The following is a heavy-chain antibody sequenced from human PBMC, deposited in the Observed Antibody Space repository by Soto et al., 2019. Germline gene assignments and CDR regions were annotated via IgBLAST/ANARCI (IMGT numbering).Heavy chain of an antibody. CDR3: ARGVDAGVDV. Sequence: QVQLVQSGAEVTKPGASVKVSCKASGYTFTTYDINWVRQATGQGLEWLGWMSPNSGATGYAQKFHGRVTMTRDTSMTTAYMELSNLRSEDTAMYYCARGVDAGVDVWGQGTTVTVSS. D-gene: IGHD1-1*01. V-gene: IGHV1-8*01. CDR1: GYTFTTYD. CDR2: MSPNSGAT. J-gene: IGHJ6*02.